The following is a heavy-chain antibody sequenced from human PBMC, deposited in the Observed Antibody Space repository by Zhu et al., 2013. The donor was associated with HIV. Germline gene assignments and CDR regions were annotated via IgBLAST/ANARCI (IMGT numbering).Heavy chain of an antibody. D-gene: IGHD2-15*01. CDR2: IIPIFGTA. CDR1: GGTFSSYA. V-gene: IGHV1-69*01. Sequence: QVQLVQSGAEVKKPGSSVKVSCKASGGTFSSYAISWVRQAPGQGLEWMGGIIPIFGTANYAQKFQGRVTITADESTSTAYMELSSLRSEDTAVYYCARQGYCSGGSCYQGNWFDPWGQGTLVTVSS. CDR3: ARQGYCSGGSCYQGNWFDP. J-gene: IGHJ5*02.